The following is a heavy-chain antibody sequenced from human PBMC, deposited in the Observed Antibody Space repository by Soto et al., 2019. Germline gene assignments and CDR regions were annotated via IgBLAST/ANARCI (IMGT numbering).Heavy chain of an antibody. CDR3: ARGGGIVVVTAPYDH. D-gene: IGHD2-21*02. J-gene: IGHJ4*02. V-gene: IGHV1-18*01. CDR1: GYTFTTYG. Sequence: ASVKVSCKASGYTFTTYGIIWVRQAPGQGLEWMGWISAYSGNTNYAQKLQGRVTLTTDTSTSTAYMELRSLRSDDTAVYYCARGGGIVVVTAPYDHWGQGTLVTVSS. CDR2: ISAYSGNT.